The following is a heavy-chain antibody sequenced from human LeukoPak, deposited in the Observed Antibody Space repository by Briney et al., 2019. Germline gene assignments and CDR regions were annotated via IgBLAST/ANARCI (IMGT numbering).Heavy chain of an antibody. CDR2: INNIGHT. CDR3: ARGEGNDYVWGSFYYYLDV. Sequence: MPSETLSLTCAVNGESFNGYYWTWIRQSPGKGLEWIGEINNIGHTNYNPSLKSRVTISLDTSQKQFSLKLSSATAADTAIYFCARGEGNDYVWGSFYYYLDVWGKGTTVTVSS. J-gene: IGHJ6*03. D-gene: IGHD3-16*01. CDR1: GESFNGYY. V-gene: IGHV4-34*01.